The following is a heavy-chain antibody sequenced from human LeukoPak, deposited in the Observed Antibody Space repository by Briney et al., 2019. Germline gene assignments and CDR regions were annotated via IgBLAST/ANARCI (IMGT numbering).Heavy chain of an antibody. Sequence: GGSLRPSCAASGFTVSSNYMSWVLQAPGHGLEWVSVIYSGGSTYYADSEKGRFTISRDNSKNTLYLQMNSLRAEDTAVYYCARDLGFDYYYGMDVCGQGTTVTVSS. CDR3: ARDLGFDYYYGMDV. D-gene: IGHD3-10*01. CDR2: IYSGGST. J-gene: IGHJ6*02. CDR1: GFTVSSNY. V-gene: IGHV3-53*01.